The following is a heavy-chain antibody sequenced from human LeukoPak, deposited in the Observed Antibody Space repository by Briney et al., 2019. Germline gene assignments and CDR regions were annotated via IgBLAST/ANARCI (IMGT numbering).Heavy chain of an antibody. D-gene: IGHD5-18*01. CDR1: GDSISSYY. CDR2: IYYSGST. V-gene: IGHV4-59*08. J-gene: IGHJ4*02. CDR3: ARQFGYSYGSLHFDY. Sequence: SETLSLTCTVSGDSISSYYWSWIRQPPGKGLEWIGYIYYSGSTNYKPSLKSRVTISVDTSKNQFSLKLSSVTAADTAVYYCARQFGYSYGSLHFDYWGQGTLVTVSS.